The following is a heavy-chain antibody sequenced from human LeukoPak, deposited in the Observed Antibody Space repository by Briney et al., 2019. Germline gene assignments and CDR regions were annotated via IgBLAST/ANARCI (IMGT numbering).Heavy chain of an antibody. CDR2: ITSSGDGT. J-gene: IGHJ4*02. D-gene: IGHD3-22*01. Sequence: GGSLRLSCAASGFTFSIYAMSWVRQAPGKGLQWVSSITSSGDGTYYADSVKGRFTISRDNSENMLHLQMNSLRVEDTAVYFCAKDRPNYYGSNGHYYRRDGDYWGQGTLVTVSS. V-gene: IGHV3-23*01. CDR3: AKDRPNYYGSNGHYYRRDGDY. CDR1: GFTFSIYA.